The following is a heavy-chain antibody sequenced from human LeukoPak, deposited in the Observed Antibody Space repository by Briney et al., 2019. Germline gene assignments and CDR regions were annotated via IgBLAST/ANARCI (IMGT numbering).Heavy chain of an antibody. Sequence: GGSLRLSCAASGFTFSSYGMHWVRQAPGKGLEWVAVISYDGSNKYYADSVKGRFTISRDNSKNTLYLQMNSLRAEDTAVYYCAKGAFTNYNYMDVWGKGTTVIVSS. CDR2: ISYDGSNK. V-gene: IGHV3-30*18. CDR1: GFTFSSYG. J-gene: IGHJ6*03. CDR3: AKGAFTNYNYMDV.